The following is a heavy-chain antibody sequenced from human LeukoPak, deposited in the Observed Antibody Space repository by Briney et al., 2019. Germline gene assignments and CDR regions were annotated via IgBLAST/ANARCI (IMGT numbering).Heavy chain of an antibody. V-gene: IGHV4-34*09. CDR1: GGSFSGYY. Sequence: SETLSLTCAVYGGSFSGYYWSWIRQPPGKGLEWIGEINHSGSTYYNPSLKSRVTISVDTSKNQFSLKLSSVTAADTAVYYCARAGSGYDRVYFDYWGQGTLVTVSS. D-gene: IGHD5-12*01. CDR3: ARAGSGYDRVYFDY. J-gene: IGHJ4*02. CDR2: INHSGST.